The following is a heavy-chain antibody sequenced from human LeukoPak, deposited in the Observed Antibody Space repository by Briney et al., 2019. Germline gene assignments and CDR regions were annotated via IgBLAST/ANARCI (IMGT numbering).Heavy chain of an antibody. J-gene: IGHJ4*02. D-gene: IGHD1-26*01. V-gene: IGHV4-34*01. CDR1: GGSFSGYY. Sequence: PSETLSLTCAVYGGSFSGYYWSWIRQPPGKGLEWIGEINHSGSTNYNPSLESRVTISVDTSKNQFSLKLSSVTAADTAVYYCAGSVGATTTPFDYWGQGTLVTVSS. CDR3: AGSVGATTTPFDY. CDR2: INHSGST.